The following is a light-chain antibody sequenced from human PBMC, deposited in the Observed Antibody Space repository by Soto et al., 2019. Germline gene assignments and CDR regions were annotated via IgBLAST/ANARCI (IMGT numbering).Light chain of an antibody. J-gene: IGLJ2*01. CDR3: ATWDVNFNGPV. V-gene: IGLV1-44*01. Sequence: QSVLTQPPSASGTPGQRVTMSCSGSSSNIGKNSVHWYRQLPGTAPELLIYNNNQWSSGVPDRFSGSKSGSSASLAIGGLQSEDEADYYCATWDVNFNGPVFGGGTKVTVL. CDR2: NNN. CDR1: SSNIGKNS.